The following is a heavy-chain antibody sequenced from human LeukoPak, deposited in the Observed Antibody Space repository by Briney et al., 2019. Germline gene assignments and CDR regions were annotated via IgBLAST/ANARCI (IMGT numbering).Heavy chain of an antibody. D-gene: IGHD3-10*01. J-gene: IGHJ3*02. CDR2: IGSGAYT. V-gene: IGHV3-23*01. Sequence: PGGSLRLSCATSGFTFSSYAMAWVRQAPGKGLEWVSTIGSGAYTFYADSVKGRFTISRDNPKNTLYLQMNSLRVEDTAVYYCARVHWGNYYLNAFDIWGQGTMVTVSS. CDR1: GFTFSSYA. CDR3: ARVHWGNYYLNAFDI.